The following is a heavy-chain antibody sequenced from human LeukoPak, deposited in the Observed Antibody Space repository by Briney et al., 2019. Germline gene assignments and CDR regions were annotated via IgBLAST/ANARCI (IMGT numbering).Heavy chain of an antibody. D-gene: IGHD2-2*01. J-gene: IGHJ3*02. CDR2: IYSGGST. CDR3: AGLGVVVPAANDASGI. Sequence: PGGSLRLSCAASGFTVSSNYMSWVRQAPGKGLEWVSVIYSGGSTYYADSVKGRFTISRDNSKNTLYLQMNSLRAEDTAVYYCAGLGVVVPAANDASGIWGQGTMVTVSS. V-gene: IGHV3-53*01. CDR1: GFTVSSNY.